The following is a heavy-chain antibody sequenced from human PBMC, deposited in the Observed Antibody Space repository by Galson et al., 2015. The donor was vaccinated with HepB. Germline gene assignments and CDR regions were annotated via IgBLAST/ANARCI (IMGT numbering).Heavy chain of an antibody. CDR3: AKSRRGYSYGTYIDY. D-gene: IGHD5-18*01. V-gene: IGHV3-43*01. CDR1: GFTFDDYT. J-gene: IGHJ4*02. Sequence: SLRLSCAASGFTFDDYTMHWVRQAPGKGLEWVSLISWDGGSTYYADSVKGRFTISRDNSKNSLYLQMNSLRTEDTALYYCAKSRRGYSYGTYIDYWGQGTLVTVSS. CDR2: ISWDGGST.